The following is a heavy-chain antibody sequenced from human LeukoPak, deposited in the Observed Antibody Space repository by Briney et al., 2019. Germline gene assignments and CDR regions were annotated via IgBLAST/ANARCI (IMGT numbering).Heavy chain of an antibody. D-gene: IGHD3-10*01. J-gene: IGHJ6*02. CDR1: GGTFISYA. CDR3: ARAYGSGSYRNYYYGMDV. CDR2: IIPILGIA. V-gene: IGHV1-69*04. Sequence: SVKVSCKASGGTFISYAISWVRQAPGQGLEWMGRIIPILGIANYAQKFQGRVTITADKSTSTAYMELSSLRSEDTAVYYCARAYGSGSYRNYYYGMDVWGQGTTVTVSS.